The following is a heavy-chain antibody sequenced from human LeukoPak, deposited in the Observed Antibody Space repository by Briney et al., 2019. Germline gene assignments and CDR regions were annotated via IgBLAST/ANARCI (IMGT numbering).Heavy chain of an antibody. Sequence: PGGSLRLSCAASGFTFSSYGMHWVRQAPGKGLEWVAVISYDGSNKYYADSVKGRFTISRDNSKNTLYLQMNSLRAEDTAVYYCAIPPYYYDSSGYFLDYWGQGTLVTVSS. CDR1: GFTFSSYG. D-gene: IGHD3-22*01. V-gene: IGHV3-30*03. J-gene: IGHJ4*02. CDR2: ISYDGSNK. CDR3: AIPPYYYDSSGYFLDY.